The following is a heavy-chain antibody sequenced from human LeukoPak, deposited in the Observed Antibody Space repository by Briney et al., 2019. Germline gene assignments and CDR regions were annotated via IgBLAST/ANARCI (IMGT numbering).Heavy chain of an antibody. D-gene: IGHD3-10*01. V-gene: IGHV3-21*01. Sequence: GGSLRLSCAASGFTFSSYSMNWVRQAPGKGLEWVSSISSSSSYIYYADSVKGRFTISRDNAKNSLYLQMNNLRAEDTAVYYCARDDGSGIDYWGQGTLVTVSS. J-gene: IGHJ4*02. CDR3: ARDDGSGIDY. CDR1: GFTFSSYS. CDR2: ISSSSSYI.